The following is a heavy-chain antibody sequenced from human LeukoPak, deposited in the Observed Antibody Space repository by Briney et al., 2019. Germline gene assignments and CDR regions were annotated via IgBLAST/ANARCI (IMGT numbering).Heavy chain of an antibody. V-gene: IGHV4-39*01. CDR3: AASITAASTNPFSPNY. J-gene: IGHJ4*02. Sequence: SETLSLTCPVSGASISSTYYDWGWIRQPRGRGLEWIVNIHYSGNTYYNPSLKGRVTMSVDTSRNQFSLTLSSVTAADTAVYYCAASITAASTNPFSPNYWGQGTLVTVSS. D-gene: IGHD6-13*01. CDR1: GASISSTYYD. CDR2: IHYSGNT.